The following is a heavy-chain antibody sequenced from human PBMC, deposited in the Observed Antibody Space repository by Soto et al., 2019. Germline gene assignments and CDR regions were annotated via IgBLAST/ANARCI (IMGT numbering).Heavy chain of an antibody. CDR3: AREGYHLLVLRAYDI. CDR1: GGSITSSGSA. V-gene: IGHV4-39*02. D-gene: IGHD2-2*01. J-gene: IGHJ3*02. Sequence: SETLSLTCNASGGSITSSGSAWGWIRQSPGKGLEWIGTIDYSGNIYYIPSLKSRITISVDTSKNQISLKLSSVTAADTAVYYCAREGYHLLVLRAYDISGRGTIDTGS. CDR2: IDYSGNI.